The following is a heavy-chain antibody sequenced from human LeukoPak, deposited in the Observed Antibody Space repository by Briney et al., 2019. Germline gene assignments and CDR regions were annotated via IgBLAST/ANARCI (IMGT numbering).Heavy chain of an antibody. CDR1: GFTFSSYG. V-gene: IGHV3-30*18. Sequence: GRSLRLSCAASGFTFSSYGMHWVRQAPGKGLEGVAVISYDGSNKYYADSVKGRFTISRDNSKNTLYLQMNSLRAEDTAVYYCAKSHSSGWYRPNQYFDYWGQGTLVTVSS. J-gene: IGHJ4*02. CDR2: ISYDGSNK. D-gene: IGHD6-19*01. CDR3: AKSHSSGWYRPNQYFDY.